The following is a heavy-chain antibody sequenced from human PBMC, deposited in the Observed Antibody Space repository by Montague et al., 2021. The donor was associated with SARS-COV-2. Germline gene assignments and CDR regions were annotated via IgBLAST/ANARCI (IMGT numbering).Heavy chain of an antibody. D-gene: IGHD3-22*01. Sequence: SLRLSRAASGFTFNSYAMSWVRQAPGKGLEWVSIIYSGGSSTYYADSVKGRFTISRDNSKTTLYLQMNSMIAEDTAVYYCAKTHRYYNRNFDYWGQGTLVTVSS. CDR2: IYSGGSST. J-gene: IGHJ4*02. CDR1: GFTFNSYA. CDR3: AKTHRYYNRNFDY. V-gene: IGHV3-23*03.